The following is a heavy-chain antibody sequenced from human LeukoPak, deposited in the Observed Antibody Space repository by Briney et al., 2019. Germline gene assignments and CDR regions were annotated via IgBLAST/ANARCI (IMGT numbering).Heavy chain of an antibody. CDR1: GGSVSSSSYY. D-gene: IGHD1-26*01. CDR3: ARESTTFDY. J-gene: IGHJ4*02. V-gene: IGHV4-39*07. Sequence: SETLSLTCSVSGGSVSSSSYYWGWIRQPPGKGLEWIGSIYYSGSTYYNPSLKSRVTISLDTSKNQFSLKLSSVTAADTAVYYCARESTTFDYWGQGTLVTVSS. CDR2: IYYSGST.